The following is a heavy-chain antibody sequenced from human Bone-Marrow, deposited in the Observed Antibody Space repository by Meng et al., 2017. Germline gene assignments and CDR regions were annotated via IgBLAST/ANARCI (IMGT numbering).Heavy chain of an antibody. CDR3: SGHVDY. V-gene: IGHV3-15*01. CDR1: GFTFSNAW. CDR2: MKSNVDGGTV. Sequence: EVQLVQFGGGLVQPGGSLRLSCAASGFTFSNAWMTWVRQAPGKGLEWIGRMKSNVDGGTVDYAAAVKGRFFISRDDSENTFYLQMNSLKTEDTAVYYCSGHVDYWGHGTLVTVSS. J-gene: IGHJ4*01.